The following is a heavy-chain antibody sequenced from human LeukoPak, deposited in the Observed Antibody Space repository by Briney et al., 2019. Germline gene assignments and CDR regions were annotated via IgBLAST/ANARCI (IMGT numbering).Heavy chain of an antibody. J-gene: IGHJ2*01. CDR3: ARKPPAWEPGGYCSGGSCRYFDL. CDR2: IYYSGST. CDR1: GGSISSSSYY. D-gene: IGHD2-15*01. Sequence: SETLSLTCTVSGGSISSSSYYWGWIRQPPGKGLEWIGYIYYSGSTNYNPSLKSRVTISVDTSKNQFSLKLSSVTAADTAVYYWARKPPAWEPGGYCSGGSCRYFDLWGRGTLVTVSS. V-gene: IGHV4-61*05.